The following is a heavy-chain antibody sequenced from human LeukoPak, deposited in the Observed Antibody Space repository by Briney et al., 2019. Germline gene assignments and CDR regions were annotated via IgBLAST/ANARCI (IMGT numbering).Heavy chain of an antibody. CDR3: AREHGDGPFDY. CDR1: GGSISSGGYY. D-gene: IGHD3-10*01. Sequence: SETLSLTCTVSGGSISSGGYYWSWIRQHPGKGLEWIGYIYYSGSTYYNPSLKSRVTISVDTSKNQFSLKLSSVTAADTAVYYWAREHGDGPFDYWGQGTLVTVSS. V-gene: IGHV4-31*03. CDR2: IYYSGST. J-gene: IGHJ4*02.